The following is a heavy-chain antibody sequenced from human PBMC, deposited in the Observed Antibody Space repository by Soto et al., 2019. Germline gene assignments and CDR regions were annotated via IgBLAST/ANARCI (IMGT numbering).Heavy chain of an antibody. D-gene: IGHD4-17*01. CDR3: ARDGYYGDLDPGLDY. V-gene: IGHV3-33*01. Sequence: QVQLVESGGGVVQPGRSLRLSCAASGFTFSSYGMHWVRQAPGKGLEWVAVIWYDGSKQYYVDSVKGRYTISRDNSKNTLYLQMNSLTAEDTAVYYCARDGYYGDLDPGLDYWGQGALDTVSS. CDR2: IWYDGSKQ. J-gene: IGHJ4*02. CDR1: GFTFSSYG.